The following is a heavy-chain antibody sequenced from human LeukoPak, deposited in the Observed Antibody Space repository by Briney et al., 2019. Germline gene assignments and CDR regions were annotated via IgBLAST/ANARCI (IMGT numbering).Heavy chain of an antibody. CDR3: ARALTGIPYYFDY. V-gene: IGHV3-21*01. D-gene: IGHD1-20*01. J-gene: IGHJ4*02. CDR1: GFTFSSYF. CDR2: ITTSSSDV. Sequence: PGGSLRLSCAASGFTFSSYFMNWARQAPGKGLEWVSSITTSSSDVYYADSVRGRFTISRDNAKNSLFLQMNGLRAEDTAVYYCARALTGIPYYFDYWGQGSLVTVSS.